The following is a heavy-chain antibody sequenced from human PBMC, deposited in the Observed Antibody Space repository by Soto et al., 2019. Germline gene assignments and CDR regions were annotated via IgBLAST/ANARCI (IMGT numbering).Heavy chain of an antibody. Sequence: ASVKVSCKASGYTFTGYYMHWVRQAPGQGLEWMGWINPNSGGTNYAQKFQGRVTMTRDTSISTAYMELSRLRSDDTAVYYCARGDIVVVPAANHPIDYWGQGTLVTVSS. CDR2: INPNSGGT. V-gene: IGHV1-2*02. CDR1: GYTFTGYY. J-gene: IGHJ4*02. D-gene: IGHD2-2*01. CDR3: ARGDIVVVPAANHPIDY.